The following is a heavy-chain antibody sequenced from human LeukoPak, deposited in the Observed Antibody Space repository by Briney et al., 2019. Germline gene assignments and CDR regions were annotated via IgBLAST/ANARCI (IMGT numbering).Heavy chain of an antibody. CDR3: ARGGDRVAADYFDY. J-gene: IGHJ4*02. D-gene: IGHD6-19*01. V-gene: IGHV1-2*06. Sequence: ASVKVSCKASGYTFTGYYMHWVRQAPGQGLEWMERINPNSGGTNYAQKFQGRVTMTRDTSISTAYMELSRLRSDDTAVYYCARGGDRVAADYFDYWGQGTLVTVSS. CDR2: INPNSGGT. CDR1: GYTFTGYY.